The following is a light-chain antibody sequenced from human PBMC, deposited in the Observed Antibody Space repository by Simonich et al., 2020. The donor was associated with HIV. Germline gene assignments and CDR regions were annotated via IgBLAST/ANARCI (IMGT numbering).Light chain of an antibody. CDR1: VLAKKS. J-gene: IGLJ3*02. CDR3: YSAADNNLV. V-gene: IGLV3-27*01. CDR2: KDS. Sequence: SYELTQPSSVSVSPGQTARITCSGDVLAKKSARWFQQKPGQAPVLVIYKDSERPSGLPERFSGSSSGTTVTLTISGAQVEDEADYYCYSAADNNLVFGGGTKLTVL.